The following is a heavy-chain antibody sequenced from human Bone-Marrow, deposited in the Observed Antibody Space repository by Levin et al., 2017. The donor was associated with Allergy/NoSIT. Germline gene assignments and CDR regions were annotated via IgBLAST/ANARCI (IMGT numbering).Heavy chain of an antibody. CDR2: IRTKAYGETT. D-gene: IGHD2-2*01. CDR1: GFTFDNFA. V-gene: IGHV3-49*04. CDR3: TRIYCSSTSCYAVFFQH. Sequence: GESLKISCTVSGFTFDNFAMTWVRQAPGKGPEWVGFIRTKAYGETTEYAASVKGRFTISKDDSKSIAYLQMNSLKTEDTAVYYCTRIYCSSTSCYAVFFQHWGQGTLVTVSS. J-gene: IGHJ1*01.